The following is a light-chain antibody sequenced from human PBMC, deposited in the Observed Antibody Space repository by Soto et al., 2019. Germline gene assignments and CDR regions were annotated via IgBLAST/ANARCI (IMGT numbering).Light chain of an antibody. CDR2: AAS. CDR1: QSINTY. V-gene: IGKV1-39*01. CDR3: QQSSIAPIT. Sequence: GDTVAITCRTSQSINTYLNWYQQKPGRAPNLLIYAASSLQSGIPSRFTGSGAGTDFTLTITGLQPEDFATYCCQQSSIAPITFGQGTRLEI. J-gene: IGKJ5*01.